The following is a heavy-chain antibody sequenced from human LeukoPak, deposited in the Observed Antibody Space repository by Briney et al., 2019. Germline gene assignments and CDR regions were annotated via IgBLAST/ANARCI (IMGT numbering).Heavy chain of an antibody. V-gene: IGHV3-74*01. Sequence: GGSLRLSCAASGFTFSSYWMHWVRQAPGKGLGCVSRINSDGSSTSYADSVKGRFTISRDNAKNTLYLQMNSLRAEDTAVYYCARVPSKGYYYMDVWGKGTTVTISS. CDR2: INSDGSST. CDR1: GFTFSSYW. J-gene: IGHJ6*03. CDR3: ARVPSKGYYYMDV.